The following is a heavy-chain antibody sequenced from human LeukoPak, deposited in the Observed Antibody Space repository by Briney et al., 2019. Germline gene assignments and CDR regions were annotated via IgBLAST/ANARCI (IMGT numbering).Heavy chain of an antibody. CDR3: TGNYYGSGSYADFDY. CDR1: GFSFSSYG. V-gene: IGHV3-73*01. CDR2: IRSTANGYAT. J-gene: IGHJ4*02. D-gene: IGHD3-10*01. Sequence: GGSLRLSCAASGFSFSSYGMSWVRQASGKGLEWVGRIRSTANGYATAYAASVKGRFTISRDDSKNTAYLQMDSLKTEDTAVYYCTGNYYGSGSYADFDYWGQGTLVTVSS.